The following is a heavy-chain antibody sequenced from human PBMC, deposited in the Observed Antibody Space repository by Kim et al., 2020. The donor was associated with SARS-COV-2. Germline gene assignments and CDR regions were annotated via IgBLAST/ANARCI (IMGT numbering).Heavy chain of an antibody. J-gene: IGHJ4*02. D-gene: IGHD2-8*01. Sequence: YYADSVKGRFTISRDKSKNTLYLQMNSLGAEDTAVYYCAKWPGVKYYFDYWGQGTLVTVSS. CDR3: AKWPGVKYYFDY. V-gene: IGHV3-30*02.